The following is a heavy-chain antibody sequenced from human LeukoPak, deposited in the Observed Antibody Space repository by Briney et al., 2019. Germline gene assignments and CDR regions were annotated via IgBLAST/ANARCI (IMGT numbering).Heavy chain of an antibody. J-gene: IGHJ4*02. CDR1: GGSFSGYY. CDR3: ARAPLYCTNGVCLDYFDY. V-gene: IGHV4-34*01. Sequence: SETLSLTCAGYGGSFSGYYWSWVRQPPGKGLGGMGEINHSGSKNYNPSLTSGGTISVDTSKHQFSLKLSSVTAADTAVYYCARAPLYCTNGVCLDYFDYWGQGTLVTVSS. D-gene: IGHD2-8*01. CDR2: INHSGSK.